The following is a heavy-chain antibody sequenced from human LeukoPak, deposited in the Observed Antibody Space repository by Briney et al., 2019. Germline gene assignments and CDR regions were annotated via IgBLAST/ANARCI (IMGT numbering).Heavy chain of an antibody. CDR1: GFTLRNYG. D-gene: IGHD3-9*01. V-gene: IGHV3-23*01. CDR2: ISSAGATT. CDR3: AKGNFYHPDPAGYLEEHALDM. Sequence: GGSLRLSCGASGFTLRNYGMTWVRQAPGKGLEWVSIISSAGATTYYAESVKGRFTISRDNSKNTVYLQMYSLRADDTAVYYCAKGNFYHPDPAGYLEEHALDMWGQGTMVTVSS. J-gene: IGHJ3*02.